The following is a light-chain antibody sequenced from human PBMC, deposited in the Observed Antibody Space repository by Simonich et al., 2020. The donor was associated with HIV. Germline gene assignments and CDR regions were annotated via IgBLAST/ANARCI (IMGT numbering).Light chain of an antibody. CDR3: SSYEGSYTWV. CDR2: DVS. V-gene: IGLV2-14*01. CDR1: SSDVGGYNY. Sequence: QSALTQPASVSGSPGQSITISCTGTSSDVGGYNYVSWYQQHPGKAPKLMLFDVSQRPSGISNRFSGSKSGNTASLTISGLQAEDEADYYCSSYEGSYTWVFGGGTKVTVL. J-gene: IGLJ3*02.